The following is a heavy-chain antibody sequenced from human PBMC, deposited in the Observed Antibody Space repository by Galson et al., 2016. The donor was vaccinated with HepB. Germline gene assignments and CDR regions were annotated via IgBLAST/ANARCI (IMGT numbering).Heavy chain of an antibody. CDR3: ARNFVRGVNPGFDI. CDR2: IQYSGNT. D-gene: IGHD3-10*01. J-gene: IGHJ3*02. Sequence: SETLSLTCTVSGGSISSHPYYWGWVRQSPGKALEWIGSIQYSGNTYYNPALSSRVTIFIDTSKNQISLTLTSVTAADTALYSCARNFVRGVNPGFDIWGRETMVTVSS. CDR1: GGSISSHPYY. V-gene: IGHV4-39*01.